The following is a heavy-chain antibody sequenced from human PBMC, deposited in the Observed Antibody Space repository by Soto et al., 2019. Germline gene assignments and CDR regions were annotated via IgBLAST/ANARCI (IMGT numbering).Heavy chain of an antibody. J-gene: IGHJ6*02. CDR2: IDPSDSYT. CDR1: GYSFTSYW. CDR3: ARPGGSSSYYYGMDV. D-gene: IGHD6-6*01. Sequence: PGESLKISCKGSGYSFTSYWISWVRQMPGKGLEWMGRIDPSDSYTNYSPSLQGHVTISADKSISTAYLQWSSLKASDTAMYYCARPGGSSSYYYGMDVWGQGTTVTVSS. V-gene: IGHV5-10-1*01.